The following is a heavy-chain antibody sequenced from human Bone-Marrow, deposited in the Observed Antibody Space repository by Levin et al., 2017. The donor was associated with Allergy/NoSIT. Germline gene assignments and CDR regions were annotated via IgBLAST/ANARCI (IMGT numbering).Heavy chain of an antibody. CDR2: ISYDGSNK. D-gene: IGHD6-6*01. CDR1: GFTFSSYA. Sequence: GGSLRLSCAASGFTFSSYAMHWVRQAPGKGLEWVAVISYDGSNKYYADSVKGRFTISRDNSKNTLYLQMNSLRAEDTAVYYCARAARLRSWFDPWGQGTLVTVSS. CDR3: ARAARLRSWFDP. V-gene: IGHV3-30*04. J-gene: IGHJ5*02.